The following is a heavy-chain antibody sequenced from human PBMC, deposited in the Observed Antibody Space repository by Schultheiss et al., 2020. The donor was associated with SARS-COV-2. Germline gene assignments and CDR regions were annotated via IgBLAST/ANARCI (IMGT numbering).Heavy chain of an antibody. CDR3: AHRLAVRGVPTNNNWFDP. CDR2: IHWDDDK. CDR1: GFSLSTSGVG. J-gene: IGHJ5*02. V-gene: IGHV2-70*12. Sequence: SGPTLVKPTQTLTLTCTFSGFSLSTSGVGVGWIRQPPGKALEWLAIIHWDDDKYYNTSLKTRLTLSKDTSKNQVVLTMTNMDPVDTATYYCAHRLAVRGVPTNNNWFDPWGQGTLVTVSS. D-gene: IGHD3-10*01.